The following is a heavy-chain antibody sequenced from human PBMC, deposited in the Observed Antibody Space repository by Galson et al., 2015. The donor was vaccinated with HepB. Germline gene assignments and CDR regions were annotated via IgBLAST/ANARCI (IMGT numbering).Heavy chain of an antibody. CDR1: GYTFTGYY. CDR3: ARARVWDSSGWYCLGY. V-gene: IGHV1-2*04. CDR2: INPNSGGT. D-gene: IGHD6-19*01. J-gene: IGHJ4*02. Sequence: SVKVSCKASGYTFTGYYMHWVRQAPGQGLEWMGWINPNSGGTNYAQKFQGWVTMTRDTSISTAYMELSRLRSDDTAVYYYARARVWDSSGWYCLGYWGQGTLVTVSS.